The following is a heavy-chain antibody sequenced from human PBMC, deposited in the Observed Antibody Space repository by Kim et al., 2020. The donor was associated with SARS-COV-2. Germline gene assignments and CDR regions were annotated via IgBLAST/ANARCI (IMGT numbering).Heavy chain of an antibody. V-gene: IGHV1-69*13. J-gene: IGHJ4*02. CDR2: IIPIFGTA. CDR1: GGTFSSYA. CDR3: ARDDCSSTSCYGFFDN. D-gene: IGHD2-2*01. Sequence: SVKVSCKASGGTFSSYAISWVRQAPGQGLEWMGGIIPIFGTANYAQKFQGRVTITADESTSTAYMELSSLRSEDTAVYYCARDDCSSTSCYGFFDNWGQGTLVTVSS.